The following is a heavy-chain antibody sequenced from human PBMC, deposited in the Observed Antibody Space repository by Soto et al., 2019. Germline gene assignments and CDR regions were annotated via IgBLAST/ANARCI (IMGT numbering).Heavy chain of an antibody. CDR1: GGSVSSGSYY. CDR2: IYYSGST. Sequence: LSLTCTVSGGSVSSGSYYWSWIRQPPGKGLEWIGYIYYSGSTNYNPSLKSRVTISVDTSKNQFSLKLSSVTAADTAVYYCAGSSSWYLRFDPWGQGTLVTVSS. D-gene: IGHD6-13*01. V-gene: IGHV4-61*01. CDR3: AGSSSWYLRFDP. J-gene: IGHJ5*02.